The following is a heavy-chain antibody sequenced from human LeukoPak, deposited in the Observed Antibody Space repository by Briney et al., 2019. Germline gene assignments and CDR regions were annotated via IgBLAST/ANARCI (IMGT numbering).Heavy chain of an antibody. J-gene: IGHJ6*02. CDR2: TYYRSKWYN. Sequence: SQTLSLTCAISGDRVSSNSAAWSWIRQSPSRGLEWLGRTYYRSKWYNDYAGSVKGRIIINPDTSKNQFSLQLNSVTPEDTAVYYCAREEVVVAGTHYYGMDVWGQGTTVTVSS. CDR3: AREEVVVAGTHYYGMDV. D-gene: IGHD2-15*01. V-gene: IGHV6-1*01. CDR1: GDRVSSNSAA.